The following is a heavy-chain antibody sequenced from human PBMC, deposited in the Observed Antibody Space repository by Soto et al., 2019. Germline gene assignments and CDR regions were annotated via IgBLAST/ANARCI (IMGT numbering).Heavy chain of an antibody. V-gene: IGHV3-23*01. Sequence: GGSLRLSCAASGFTFSSYAMSWVRQAPGKGLEWVSAISGSGGSTYYADSVKGRFTISRDNSKNTLYLQMNSLRAEDTAVYYCAKDRGITMIVVVITTPDYRGQGTLVTVSS. D-gene: IGHD3-22*01. CDR1: GFTFSSYA. CDR2: ISGSGGST. CDR3: AKDRGITMIVVVITTPDY. J-gene: IGHJ4*02.